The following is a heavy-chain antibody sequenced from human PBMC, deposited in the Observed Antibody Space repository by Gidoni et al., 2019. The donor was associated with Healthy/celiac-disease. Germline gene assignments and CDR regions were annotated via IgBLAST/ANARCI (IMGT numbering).Heavy chain of an antibody. Sequence: QVQLVESGGGVVQPGRSLRLSCAASGFTFSSYGMHWVRQAPGKGLEWVAVISYDGSNKYYADSVKGRFTISRDNSKNTLYLQMNSLRAEVTAVYYCANSPGGYNWNSWGDYWGQGTLVTVSS. D-gene: IGHD1-7*01. CDR2: ISYDGSNK. V-gene: IGHV3-30*18. CDR1: GFTFSSYG. J-gene: IGHJ4*02. CDR3: ANSPGGYNWNSWGDY.